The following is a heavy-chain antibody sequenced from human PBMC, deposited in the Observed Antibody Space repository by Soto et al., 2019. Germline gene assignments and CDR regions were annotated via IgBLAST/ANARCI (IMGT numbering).Heavy chain of an antibody. Sequence: GESLKISFRGSGYDFNTNLFGWVRQVPVRGLEWVGIMYPGDSDTRYNPSLQGHVTLSVDVTVSTAFLQWRSLETSDTGMYFCARLPRDYNNTSSYYADHWGQGTQVTVSS. V-gene: IGHV5-51*01. CDR1: GYDFNTNL. CDR2: MYPGDSDT. D-gene: IGHD3-10*01. J-gene: IGHJ4*02. CDR3: ARLPRDYNNTSSYYADH.